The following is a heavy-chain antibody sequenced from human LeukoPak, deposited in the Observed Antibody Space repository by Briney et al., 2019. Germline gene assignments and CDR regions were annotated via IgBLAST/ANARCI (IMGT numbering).Heavy chain of an antibody. Sequence: GGSLRLSCAASGFTFDTFSMHCGRHAPGKGLLWVSRINTDVSATTYADSVRGRSTIPRDNAKHTLHLQMTSLTAEDTAVYYCVRGLIALTGNDYWGEGTLVTVSS. D-gene: IGHD2-8*02. CDR2: INTDVSAT. J-gene: IGHJ4*02. CDR3: VRGLIALTGNDY. CDR1: GFTFDTFS. V-gene: IGHV3-74*01.